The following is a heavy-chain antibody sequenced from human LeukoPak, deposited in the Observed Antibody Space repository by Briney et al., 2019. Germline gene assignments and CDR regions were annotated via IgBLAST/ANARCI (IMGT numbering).Heavy chain of an antibody. J-gene: IGHJ5*02. Sequence: PGRSLRLSCAASGFTFSLHIMHWVRQAPGKGLEWVAVIGKNRNNEFYADSVRGRFLISRDNSKNTLHLQMNSLTPDDTAVYFCVRQSEGLDPWGQGTLLTVSS. CDR3: VRQSEGLDP. D-gene: IGHD5-12*01. V-gene: IGHV3-30*03. CDR2: IGKNRNNE. CDR1: GFTFSLHI.